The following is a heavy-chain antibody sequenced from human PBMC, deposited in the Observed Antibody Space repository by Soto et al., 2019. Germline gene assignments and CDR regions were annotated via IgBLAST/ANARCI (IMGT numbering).Heavy chain of an antibody. D-gene: IGHD2-15*01. Sequence: GESLKISCKGSGYSFTSYWIGWVRQMPGKGLEWMGIIYPGGSDTRYSPSFQGQVTISADKSISTAYLQWSSLKASDTAMYYCARHPHQYCSGGSCYSGYYYYYMDVWGKGTTVTV. V-gene: IGHV5-51*01. CDR3: ARHPHQYCSGGSCYSGYYYYYMDV. CDR1: GYSFTSYW. CDR2: IYPGGSDT. J-gene: IGHJ6*03.